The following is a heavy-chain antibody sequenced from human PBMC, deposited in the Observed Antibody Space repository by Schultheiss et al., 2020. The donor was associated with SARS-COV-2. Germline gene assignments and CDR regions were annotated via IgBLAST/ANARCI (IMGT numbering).Heavy chain of an antibody. J-gene: IGHJ4*02. CDR3: PRAYYDSSNYFYFNY. Sequence: GGSLRLSCAASGFTFSSYVMSWVRQAPGKGLEWVSTISGSGRNTYYADSVKGRFTISRDNSKSTLYLQMNSLRAEDTGIYYCPRAYYDSSNYFYFNYWGQGTLVTVSS. CDR2: ISGSGRNT. CDR1: GFTFSSYV. D-gene: IGHD3-22*01. V-gene: IGHV3-23*01.